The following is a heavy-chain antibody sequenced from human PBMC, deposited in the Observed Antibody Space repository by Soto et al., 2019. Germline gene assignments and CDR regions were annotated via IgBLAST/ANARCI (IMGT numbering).Heavy chain of an antibody. J-gene: IGHJ3*02. V-gene: IGHV3-23*01. CDR2: ILVGGST. D-gene: IGHD2-8*02. CDR3: AKATATGGGAFDI. CDR1: GFTCNSYD. Sequence: GSLRLSCAASGFTCNSYDMSWVRQAPGKGLEWVSTILVGGSTHYPDSVKGRFTISRDNSKNTAFLQMNSLTAGDTAVYYCAKATATGGGAFDICGQGTVVTVSS.